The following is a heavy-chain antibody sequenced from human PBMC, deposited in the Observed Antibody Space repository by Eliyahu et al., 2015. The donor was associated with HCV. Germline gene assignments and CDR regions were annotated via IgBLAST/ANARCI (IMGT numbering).Heavy chain of an antibody. J-gene: IGHJ2*01. Sequence: QLQLQESGPRLVKPSETLSLTCTVSGGSISSSTYYWGWARQPPGKGLEWVGSIYSSGNTYYSPSLRGRVTISVDTSRNQFSLRLTSVTAADTAVYYCRVYAVSQGAPQSWHFDLWGRGTLVTVSP. CDR1: GGSISSSTYY. V-gene: IGHV4-39*01. D-gene: IGHD6-13*01. CDR3: RVYAVSQGAPQSWHFDL. CDR2: IYSSGNT.